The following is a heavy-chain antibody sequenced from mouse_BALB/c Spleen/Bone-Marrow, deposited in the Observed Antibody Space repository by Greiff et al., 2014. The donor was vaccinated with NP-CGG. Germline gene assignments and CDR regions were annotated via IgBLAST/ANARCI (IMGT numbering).Heavy chain of an antibody. CDR2: INLSTGYT. Sequence: VKLVESGAELAKPGASVKMSCKASGYTFTNYWMHWVKQRPGQGLEWIGYINLSTGYTEYNQKFKNKATLTADKSSSTAYMQLSSLTSKDSAVCYCARDDYDDYWGQGTTLTVSS. CDR3: ARDDYDDY. D-gene: IGHD2-4*01. J-gene: IGHJ2*01. CDR1: GYTFTNYW. V-gene: IGHV1-7*01.